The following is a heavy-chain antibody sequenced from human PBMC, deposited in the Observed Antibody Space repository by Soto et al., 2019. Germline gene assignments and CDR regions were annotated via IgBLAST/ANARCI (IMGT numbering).Heavy chain of an antibody. CDR2: ISYDGSNK. CDR3: ARDYFLPFMITFGGGDY. CDR1: GFTFSSYA. V-gene: IGHV3-30-3*01. Sequence: GGSLRLSCAASGFTFSSYAMHWVRQAPGKGLEWVAVISYDGSNKYYADSVKGRFTISRDNSKNTLYLQMNSLRAEDTAVYYCARDYFLPFMITFGGGDYWGQGTLVTVSS. J-gene: IGHJ4*02. D-gene: IGHD3-16*01.